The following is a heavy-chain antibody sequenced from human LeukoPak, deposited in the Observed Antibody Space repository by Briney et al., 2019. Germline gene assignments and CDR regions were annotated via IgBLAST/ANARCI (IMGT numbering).Heavy chain of an antibody. CDR1: GYTFTGYY. Sequence: VASVKVSCKASGYTFTGYYMHWVRQAPGQGLEWMGWINPNSGGTNYAQKFQGRVTMTRDTSISTAYMELSRLRSDDTAVYYCARVRGKYSSDPYFDYWGQGTLVTVSS. D-gene: IGHD6-19*01. CDR2: INPNSGGT. CDR3: ARVRGKYSSDPYFDY. J-gene: IGHJ4*02. V-gene: IGHV1-2*02.